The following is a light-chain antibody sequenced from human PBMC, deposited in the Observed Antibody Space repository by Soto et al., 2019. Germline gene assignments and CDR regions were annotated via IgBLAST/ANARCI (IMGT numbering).Light chain of an antibody. CDR2: GND. J-gene: IGLJ3*02. CDR3: QSYDSSLRACV. Sequence: QSVLTQPPSVSGAPGQRVTISCSGSSSNIGAPYDVHWYQHLPGTAPKLLLSGNDNRPSGVPDRFSGSRSGTSASLAITGLQAEDEADYYCQSYDSSLRACVFGGGTKLTVL. V-gene: IGLV1-40*01. CDR1: SSNIGAPYD.